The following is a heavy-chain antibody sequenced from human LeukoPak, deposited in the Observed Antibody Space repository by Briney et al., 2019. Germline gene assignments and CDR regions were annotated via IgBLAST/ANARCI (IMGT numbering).Heavy chain of an antibody. CDR1: GFTFSSNW. J-gene: IGHJ4*02. Sequence: PGGSLRLSCAASGFTFSSNWMSWVRQAPGKGLEWVANIKQDGSEKYYVDSVKGRFTISRDNAKNSLYLQMNSLRAEDTAVYYCARSGYWFDYWGQGTLVTVSS. CDR2: IKQDGSEK. D-gene: IGHD3-9*01. V-gene: IGHV3-7*01. CDR3: ARSGYWFDY.